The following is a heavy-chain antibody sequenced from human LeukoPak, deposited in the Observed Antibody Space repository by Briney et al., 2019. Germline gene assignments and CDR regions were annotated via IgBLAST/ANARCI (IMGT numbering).Heavy chain of an antibody. CDR1: GGSISSYY. Sequence: SETLSLTCTVSGGSISSYYWSWIRQPPGKGLEWIGYIYYSGSTNYNPSLKSRVTISADTSKNQFSLKLSSVTAADTAVYYCARYTSHWGDFDYWGQGTLVTVSS. CDR3: ARYTSHWGDFDY. D-gene: IGHD6-13*01. V-gene: IGHV4-59*01. CDR2: IYYSGST. J-gene: IGHJ4*02.